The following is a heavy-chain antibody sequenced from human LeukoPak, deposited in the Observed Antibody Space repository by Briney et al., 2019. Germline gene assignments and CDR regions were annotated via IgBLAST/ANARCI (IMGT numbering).Heavy chain of an antibody. CDR1: GFTFGDYA. CDR2: IRSKAYGGTP. CDR3: TRVAITLVGSYDHYFDY. D-gene: IGHD1-26*01. V-gene: IGHV3-49*04. Sequence: PGRSLRLSCAASGFTFGDYAMSWVRQAPGKGLEWVSLIRSKAYGGTPEYAASVKDRFTISRDDSKSIAYLQMGSLKTEDTAVYYCTRVAITLVGSYDHYFDYWGQGTLVTVSS. J-gene: IGHJ4*02.